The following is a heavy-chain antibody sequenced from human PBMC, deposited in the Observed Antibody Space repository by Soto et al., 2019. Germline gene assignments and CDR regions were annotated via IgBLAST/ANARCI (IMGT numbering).Heavy chain of an antibody. CDR3: AREIRSGYSSGRNWFDP. Sequence: GSLRLSCAASGFTFSDYYMSWIRQAPGKGLEWVSYISSSGSTIYYADSVKGRFTISRDNAKNSLYLQVNSLRAEDTAVYYCAREIRSGYSSGRNWFDPWGQGTLVTVSS. V-gene: IGHV3-11*01. D-gene: IGHD6-19*01. J-gene: IGHJ5*02. CDR1: GFTFSDYY. CDR2: ISSSGSTI.